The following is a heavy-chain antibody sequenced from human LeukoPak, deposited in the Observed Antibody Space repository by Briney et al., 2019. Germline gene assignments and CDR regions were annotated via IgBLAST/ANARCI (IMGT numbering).Heavy chain of an antibody. CDR3: TTLRLAASDH. CDR1: GFTFSDAW. CDR2: IKSRADGGTI. V-gene: IGHV3-15*01. J-gene: IGHJ4*02. Sequence: GGSLRLSCEAAGFTFSDAWMSWVRQPPGKGLEGGVRIKSRADGGTIDYAAPVQDRFTISRDDSRNTIYLHMNSLKTEDSGVYFCTTLRLAASDHWGQGTLVTVSS. D-gene: IGHD3-9*01.